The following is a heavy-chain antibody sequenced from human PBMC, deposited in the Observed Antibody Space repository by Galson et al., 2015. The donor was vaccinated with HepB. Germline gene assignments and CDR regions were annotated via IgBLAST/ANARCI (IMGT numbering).Heavy chain of an antibody. CDR1: GFTFSSYG. Sequence: SLRLSCAASGFTFSSYGMHWVRQAPGKGLEWVAVISYDGSNKYYADSVKGRFTISRDNSKNTLYLQMNSLRAEDTAVYYCAKALLGYCSSTSCYFDYWGQGTLVTVSS. J-gene: IGHJ4*02. CDR2: ISYDGSNK. CDR3: AKALLGYCSSTSCYFDY. V-gene: IGHV3-30*18. D-gene: IGHD2-2*01.